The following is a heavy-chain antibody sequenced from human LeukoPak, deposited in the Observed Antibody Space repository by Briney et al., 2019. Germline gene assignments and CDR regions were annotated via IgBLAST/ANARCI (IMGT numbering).Heavy chain of an antibody. CDR1: GFTFSSYS. V-gene: IGHV3-21*01. CDR3: ARDWVHCSGGTCSTDY. D-gene: IGHD2-15*01. Sequence: PGGSLRLSCAASGFTFSSYSMNWVRQAPGGGLEWVSSIGSTSSYIYYADSVKGRFTISRDNAKNSLSLQMNSLRAEDTAMYYCARDWVHCSGGTCSTDYWGQGTLVTVSS. J-gene: IGHJ4*02. CDR2: IGSTSSYI.